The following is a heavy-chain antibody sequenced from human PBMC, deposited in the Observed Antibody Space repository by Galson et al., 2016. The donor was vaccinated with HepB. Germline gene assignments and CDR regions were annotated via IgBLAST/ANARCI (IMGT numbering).Heavy chain of an antibody. CDR1: GFTFSNAW. D-gene: IGHD6-13*01. CDR2: IKSKTDGGTT. V-gene: IGHV3-15*01. Sequence: SLRLSCAASGFTFSNAWMSWVRQAPGKGLEWVGRIKSKTDGGTTDYAAPVNGRFTISRDDSKNTLYLQMNSLKTEDTAVYYCTTDQRIAAAADLYFDDWGQGTLVTVSS. CDR3: TTDQRIAAAADLYFDD. J-gene: IGHJ4*02.